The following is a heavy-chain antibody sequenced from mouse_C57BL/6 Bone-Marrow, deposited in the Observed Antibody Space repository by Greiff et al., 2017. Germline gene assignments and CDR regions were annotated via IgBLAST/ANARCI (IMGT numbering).Heavy chain of an antibody. Sequence: EVKVVESEGGLVQPGSSMKLSCTASGFTFSDYYMAWVRQVPEKGLEWVANINHDGSSTYYLDSLKSRFIFSRDNAKNILYLQMSSLKSEDTATYYCARGGYYYGSLYYFDYWGQGTTLTVSS. V-gene: IGHV5-16*01. CDR1: GFTFSDYY. CDR2: INHDGSST. CDR3: ARGGYYYGSLYYFDY. D-gene: IGHD1-1*01. J-gene: IGHJ2*01.